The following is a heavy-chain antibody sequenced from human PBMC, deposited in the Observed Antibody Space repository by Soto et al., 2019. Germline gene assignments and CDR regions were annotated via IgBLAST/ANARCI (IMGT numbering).Heavy chain of an antibody. Sequence: SETLSLTCTVSCGSISSFYWSWIRQPPGKGLEWIGYIYYSGSTNYNPSLKSRVTISVDTSKNQFSLKLSSVTAADTAVYYCARSLWFGELGNWFDPWGQGTLVTVSS. CDR3: ARSLWFGELGNWFDP. V-gene: IGHV4-59*08. CDR2: IYYSGST. J-gene: IGHJ5*02. D-gene: IGHD3-10*01. CDR1: CGSISSFY.